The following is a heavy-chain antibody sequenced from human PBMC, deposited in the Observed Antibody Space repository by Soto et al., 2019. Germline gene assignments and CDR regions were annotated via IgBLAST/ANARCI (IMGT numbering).Heavy chain of an antibody. J-gene: IGHJ3*02. CDR2: IYSGGST. Sequence: EVQLVETGGGLIQPGGSLRLSCAASGFTVSSNYMSWVRQAPGKGLEWVSVIYSGGSTYYADSVKGRFTISRDNSKNTLYLQRNSLGAEDTAVYYCARDRGGGQWLVGGPNDAFDIWGQGTMVTVSS. CDR1: GFTVSSNY. V-gene: IGHV3-53*02. CDR3: ARDRGGGQWLVGGPNDAFDI. D-gene: IGHD6-19*01.